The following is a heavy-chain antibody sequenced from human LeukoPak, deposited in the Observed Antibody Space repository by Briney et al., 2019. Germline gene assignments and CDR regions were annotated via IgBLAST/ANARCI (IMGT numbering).Heavy chain of an antibody. CDR3: ASDGLYRVFDY. CDR2: ISYDGSNK. Sequence: PGRSLRLSCAASGFTFSSYAMHWVRQAPGKGLEWVAVISYDGSNKYYADSVKGRFTISRDNSTNTLYLQMNSLRAEDTAVYYCASDGLYRVFDYWGQGTLVTVSS. J-gene: IGHJ4*02. D-gene: IGHD2-2*02. CDR1: GFTFSSYA. V-gene: IGHV3-30-3*01.